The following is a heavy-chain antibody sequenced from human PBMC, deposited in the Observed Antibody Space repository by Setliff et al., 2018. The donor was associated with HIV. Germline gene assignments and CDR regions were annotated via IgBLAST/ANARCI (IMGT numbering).Heavy chain of an antibody. J-gene: IGHJ3*02. V-gene: IGHV2-70*17. Sequence: GSGPTLVNPTQTLTLTCTFSGFSLSTSGMCVSWIRQPPGKALEWLARIDWDDDKFYSTSLKTRLTISKDTSKNQVVLTMTNMDPVDTATYYCARMRLDGGNSHAFHIWGQGTMVTVSS. CDR1: GFSLSTSGMC. CDR2: IDWDDDK. D-gene: IGHD2-21*02. CDR3: ARMRLDGGNSHAFHI.